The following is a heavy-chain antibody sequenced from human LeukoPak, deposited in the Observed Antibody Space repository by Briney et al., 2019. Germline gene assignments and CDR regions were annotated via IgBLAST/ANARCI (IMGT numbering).Heavy chain of an antibody. CDR1: GGTFSSYA. Sequence: SVKVSCKASGGTFSSYAISWVRQAPGQGLEWMGGIIPIFGTANYAQKFQGRVTITADESTSTAYMELSSLRSEDTAVYYCARVQWELATYYYYGMDVWGQGTMVVVSS. V-gene: IGHV1-69*01. D-gene: IGHD1-26*01. CDR3: ARVQWELATYYYYGMDV. J-gene: IGHJ6*02. CDR2: IIPIFGTA.